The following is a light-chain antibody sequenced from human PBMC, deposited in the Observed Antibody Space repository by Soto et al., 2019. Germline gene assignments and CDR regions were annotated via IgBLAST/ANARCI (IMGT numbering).Light chain of an antibody. CDR1: RDIGSD. CDR3: QQRSNWPLP. CDR2: AAS. Sequence: TQMTQCSSSLCSPVGDRITITCRASRDIGSDLSWYQQKPGKAPTLLIYAASNLQSGVPSRFRGSRSGTEFTLTISSLEPEDFAVYYCQQRSNWPLPFAPGTKVDIK. J-gene: IGKJ3*01. V-gene: IGKV1-6*01.